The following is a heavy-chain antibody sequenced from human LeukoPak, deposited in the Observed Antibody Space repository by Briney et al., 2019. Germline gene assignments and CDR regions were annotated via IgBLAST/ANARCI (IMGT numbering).Heavy chain of an antibody. CDR3: ASTRWNY. Sequence: PGRSLRLSCAASGFTFSSYAMHWVRQAPDKGLEWVAVISYDGSDKYYADSVKGRFTISRDNSKNTLYLQMNSLRAEDTAVYYCASTRWNYWGQGTLVTVSS. J-gene: IGHJ4*02. CDR1: GFTFSSYA. V-gene: IGHV3-30-3*01. D-gene: IGHD1-1*01. CDR2: ISYDGSDK.